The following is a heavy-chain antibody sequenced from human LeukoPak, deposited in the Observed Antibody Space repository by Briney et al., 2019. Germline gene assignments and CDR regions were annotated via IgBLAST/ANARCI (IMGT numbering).Heavy chain of an antibody. CDR1: GFTFSDHY. Sequence: PGGSLRLSCAASGFTFSDHYVDWVRQAPGKGLEWVGRIKNKANSYTTEYAASVKGRFTVSREDSKNALYLQMNSLKTEDTAVYYCTREGRYCSSTSCYVCLDFWGQGTLVTVSS. CDR3: TREGRYCSSTSCYVCLDF. V-gene: IGHV3-72*01. D-gene: IGHD2-2*01. CDR2: IKNKANSYTT. J-gene: IGHJ4*02.